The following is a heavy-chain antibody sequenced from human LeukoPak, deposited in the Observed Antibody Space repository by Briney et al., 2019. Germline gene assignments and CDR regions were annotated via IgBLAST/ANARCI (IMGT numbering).Heavy chain of an antibody. D-gene: IGHD6-19*01. CDR2: ISGSGDST. Sequence: GGSLRLSCAASGFTFSNYVMSWVRQAPGKGLEWVSGISGSGDSTYYADSVKGRFTISRDNSKDTLYLQMNSLRVEDTAAYYCAKVRAPSGWFNSDYWGQGTLVTVSS. J-gene: IGHJ4*02. V-gene: IGHV3-23*01. CDR1: GFTFSNYV. CDR3: AKVRAPSGWFNSDY.